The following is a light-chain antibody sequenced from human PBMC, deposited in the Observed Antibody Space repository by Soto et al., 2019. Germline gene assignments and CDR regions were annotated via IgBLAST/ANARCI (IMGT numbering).Light chain of an antibody. V-gene: IGLV1-40*01. CDR2: GNN. J-gene: IGLJ3*02. CDR3: QSYDSSLSGSV. Sequence: QSVLTQPPSVSGAPGQRVTISCTGSSSNIGAGYDVHWYQQLPGTAPKLLIYGNNNRPSGVPDRISGSRSATSASLAITGLQAEDEADYYCQSYDSSLSGSVFGGGTKLTVL. CDR1: SSNIGAGYD.